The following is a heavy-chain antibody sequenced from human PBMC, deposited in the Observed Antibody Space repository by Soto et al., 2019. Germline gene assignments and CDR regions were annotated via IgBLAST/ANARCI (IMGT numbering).Heavy chain of an antibody. CDR2: IIPIFGTA. Sequence: SVKVSCKASGGTFSSYAISWVRQAPGQGLEWMGGIIPIFGTANYAQKFQGRVTITADESTSTAYMELSSLRSEDTAVHYCAREAGGGGDWTPDVYWGQGTLVTVSS. CDR1: GGTFSSYA. J-gene: IGHJ4*02. V-gene: IGHV1-69*13. CDR3: AREAGGGGDWTPDVY. D-gene: IGHD2-21*02.